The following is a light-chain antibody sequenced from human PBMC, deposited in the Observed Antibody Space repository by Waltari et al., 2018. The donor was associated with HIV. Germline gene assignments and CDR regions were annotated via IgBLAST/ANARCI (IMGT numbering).Light chain of an antibody. CDR1: QTVSGN. Sequence: EIVMTQSPATLSASPGERVTLSCSAAQTVSGNLAWYQQKHGQAPRVLIYASSTRATGVPARCSGIGSGTEFTLTISGLQSEDFAIYYCQQYEYWPRTFGGGTKVEI. CDR3: QQYEYWPRT. CDR2: ASS. J-gene: IGKJ4*01. V-gene: IGKV3-15*01.